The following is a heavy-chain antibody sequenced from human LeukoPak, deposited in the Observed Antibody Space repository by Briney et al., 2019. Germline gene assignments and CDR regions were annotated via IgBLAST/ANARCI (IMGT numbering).Heavy chain of an antibody. D-gene: IGHD3-10*01. J-gene: IGHJ5*02. CDR3: ARGLVRGVNWFDP. Sequence: GGSLRLSCAAPGITFSSYAMHWVRQAPGKGLEWVAVISYDGSNKYYADSVKGRFTISRDNSKNSLYLQMNSLRDEDTAVYYCARGLVRGVNWFDPWGQGTLVTVSS. CDR2: ISYDGSNK. CDR1: GITFSSYA. V-gene: IGHV3-30-3*01.